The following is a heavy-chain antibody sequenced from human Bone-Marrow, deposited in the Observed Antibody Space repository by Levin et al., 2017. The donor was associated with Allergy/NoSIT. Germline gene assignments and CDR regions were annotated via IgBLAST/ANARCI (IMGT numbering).Heavy chain of an antibody. CDR3: ARVLYSSYYGGLDG. D-gene: IGHD3-22*01. CDR1: GASISSYY. V-gene: IGHV4-59*01. Sequence: SETLSLTCSVSGASISSYYCTWIRQPPGKGLEWIGNIYYGGGTNYNPSLESRVTMSVDTSKNQFSLKLTSVTAADTAVYYCARVLYSSYYGGLDGWGQGTTVTVSS. J-gene: IGHJ6*02. CDR2: IYYGGGT.